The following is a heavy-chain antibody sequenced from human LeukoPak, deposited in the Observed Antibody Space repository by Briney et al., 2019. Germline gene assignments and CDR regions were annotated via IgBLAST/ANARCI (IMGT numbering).Heavy chain of an antibody. CDR2: ISVSGGTT. V-gene: IGHV3-23*01. CDR1: GFTFSNYA. Sequence: GGSLRLSCAASGFTFSNYAMSWVRQAPGRGLEWVSAISVSGGTTYYADSVKGRFTISRDNSENTLYLQMNSLRAEDTAVYYCAKDLPAPAFDAFDIWGQGTMVTVSS. CDR3: AKDLPAPAFDAFDI. J-gene: IGHJ3*02.